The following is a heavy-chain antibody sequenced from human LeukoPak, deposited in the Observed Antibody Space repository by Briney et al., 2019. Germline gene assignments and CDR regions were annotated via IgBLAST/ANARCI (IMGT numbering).Heavy chain of an antibody. CDR3: VRGDWYFES. J-gene: IGHJ4*02. D-gene: IGHD2-21*01. V-gene: IGHV3-7*04. CDR1: GFNFSDSR. CDR2: INRDGTEK. Sequence: GGSLRLSCATSGFNFSDSRMTWVRQAPGKGLQWVANINRDGTEKHFLDSVEGRFAISRDNAKKSLYLLMNSLRPQDTAVYFCVRGDWYFESWGQGTLVTVSS.